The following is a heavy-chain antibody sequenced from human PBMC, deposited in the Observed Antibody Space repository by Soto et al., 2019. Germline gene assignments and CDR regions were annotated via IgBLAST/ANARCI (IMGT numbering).Heavy chain of an antibody. CDR3: AGPYTRRFDY. CDR1: GGSISRYF. Sequence: SETLSLTCTVSGGSISRYFWSWIRQPPGKGLEWIGDIYYSGSTNYNPSLRSRVTISVDTSKNQFSLNLGSLIAADTAVYYCAGPYTRRFDYWGQGTLVT. J-gene: IGHJ4*02. V-gene: IGHV4-59*01. D-gene: IGHD3-16*01. CDR2: IYYSGST.